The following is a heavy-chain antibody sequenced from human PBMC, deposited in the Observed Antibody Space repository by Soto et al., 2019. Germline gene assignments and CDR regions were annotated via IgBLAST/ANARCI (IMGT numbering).Heavy chain of an antibody. D-gene: IGHD3-16*01. CDR3: ATPYYFNH. J-gene: IGHJ1*01. CDR2: ISDDSSYI. CDR1: GFMFSAYT. Sequence: VFLSLSCAASGFMFSAYTMNWVRQAPGKGLEWLSSISDDSSYIDYADSLRGRFTVSRDNARNSLYLQIDSLGVEDTAGYYCATPYYFNHRGPGTLVTVSS. V-gene: IGHV3-21*06.